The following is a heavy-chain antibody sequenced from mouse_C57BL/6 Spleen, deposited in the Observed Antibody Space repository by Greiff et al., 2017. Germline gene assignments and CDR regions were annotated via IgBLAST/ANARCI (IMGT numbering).Heavy chain of an antibody. D-gene: IGHD2-13*01. CDR1: GYTFTSYG. CDR2: IYPRSGTT. V-gene: IGHV1-81*01. J-gene: IGHJ4*01. CDR3: ARGDYGPQRAMDY. Sequence: QVQLQQSGAELARPGASVKLSCKASGYTFTSYGISWVKQRTGQGLEWIGEIYPRSGTTYYNEKFKGKATLTADKASSTAYMELRSLTSEDSAVYFCARGDYGPQRAMDYWGQGTSVTVSS.